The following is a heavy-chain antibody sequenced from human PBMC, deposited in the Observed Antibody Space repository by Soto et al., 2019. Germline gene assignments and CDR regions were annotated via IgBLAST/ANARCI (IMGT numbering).Heavy chain of an antibody. Sequence: PGGSLGSSFAASGFTFRAFAMNWVRQAPGEVLELVSAITRSSNFIYYADSVQGRFTISRDNANNSLYLQMNSLRAEDTAVYHFARDPLSVETVIVEEHKYWGHGTLDNVSS. J-gene: IGHJ4*01. D-gene: IGHD5-18*01. CDR2: ITRSSNFI. V-gene: IGHV3-21*01. CDR3: ARDPLSVETVIVEEHKY. CDR1: GFTFRAFA.